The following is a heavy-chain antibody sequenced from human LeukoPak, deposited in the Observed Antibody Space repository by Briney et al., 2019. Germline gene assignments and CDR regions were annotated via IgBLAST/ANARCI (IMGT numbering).Heavy chain of an antibody. CDR1: GFTFGSYG. CDR3: ARFTSSGHDY. D-gene: IGHD6-19*01. Sequence: GGSLRLSCAASGFTFGSYGMHWVRQAPGKGLEWVAVISYDGSNKYYADSVKGRFTISRDNSKNTLYLQMNSLRAEDTAVYYCARFTSSGHDYWGQGTLVTVSS. V-gene: IGHV3-30*03. J-gene: IGHJ4*02. CDR2: ISYDGSNK.